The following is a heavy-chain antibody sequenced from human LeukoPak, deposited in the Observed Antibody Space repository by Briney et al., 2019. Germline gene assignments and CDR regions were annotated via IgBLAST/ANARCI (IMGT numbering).Heavy chain of an antibody. CDR1: GYTFTSYD. D-gene: IGHD6-19*01. V-gene: IGHV1-8*01. CDR3: ARLNRYSSGWYTY. J-gene: IGHJ4*02. Sequence: ASVKVSCKASGYTFTSYDINWVRQAPGQGLEWMGWMNANSGNTDYAQTFQGRVTITRKTSIRTAYMEKSSLRSEDTAVYYCARLNRYSSGWYTYWGQGTLVTVSS. CDR2: MNANSGNT.